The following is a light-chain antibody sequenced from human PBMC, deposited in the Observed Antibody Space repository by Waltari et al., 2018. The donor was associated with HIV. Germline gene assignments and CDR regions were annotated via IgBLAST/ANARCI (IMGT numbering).Light chain of an antibody. CDR2: GAS. V-gene: IGKV3-15*01. J-gene: IGKJ2*01. CDR1: QSVRSN. CDR3: QQYNNWPPNT. Sequence: EIVMTQSPATLSVSPGERATLSCRASQSVRSNLAWYQQKPGQAPRLIIYGASTRATGIPARFSDSGSGTEFTLTISSLQSEDFAVYYCQQYNNWPPNTFGQGTKLEIK.